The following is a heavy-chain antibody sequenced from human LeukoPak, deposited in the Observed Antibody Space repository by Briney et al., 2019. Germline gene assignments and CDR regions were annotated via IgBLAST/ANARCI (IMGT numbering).Heavy chain of an antibody. D-gene: IGHD6-25*01. Sequence: SQTLSLTCAISGDSVSSNSAAWNWIRQSPSRGLEWLGRTYYRSKWYNDYAVSVKSRITINPDTSKNQFSLQLNSVTPEDTAVYYCARAHGLLAQRLLLGHGMDVWRQGTTVTVSS. CDR3: ARAHGLLAQRLLLGHGMDV. CDR1: GDSVSSNSAA. J-gene: IGHJ6*02. V-gene: IGHV6-1*01. CDR2: TYYRSKWYN.